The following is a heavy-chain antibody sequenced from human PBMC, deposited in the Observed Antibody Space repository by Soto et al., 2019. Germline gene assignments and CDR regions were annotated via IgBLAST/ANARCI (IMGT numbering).Heavy chain of an antibody. V-gene: IGHV4-34*01. Sequence: QVQLQQWGAGLLKPSETLSLTCAVYGGSFSGYYWSWIRQPPGKGLEWIGEINHSGSTNYNPSLKSRVTISVDTSKIQFSLKLSSVTAADTAVYYCARRRGVIIKFGYYFDYWGQGTLVTVSS. D-gene: IGHD3-10*01. CDR1: GGSFSGYY. CDR2: INHSGST. J-gene: IGHJ4*02. CDR3: ARRRGVIIKFGYYFDY.